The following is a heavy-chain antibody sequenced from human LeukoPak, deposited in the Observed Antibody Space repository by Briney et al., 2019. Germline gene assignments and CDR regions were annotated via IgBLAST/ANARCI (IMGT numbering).Heavy chain of an antibody. J-gene: IGHJ3*02. CDR1: AYTFTSYA. Sequence: ASVKVSCKASAYTFTSYAMHWVRQAPGQRLEWMGWINAGNGNTKYSQKFQGRVTITRDTSASTAYMELSSLRSEDTAVYYCARYRDYAYAFDIWGQGTMVTVSS. V-gene: IGHV1-3*01. CDR3: ARYRDYAYAFDI. D-gene: IGHD4-17*01. CDR2: INAGNGNT.